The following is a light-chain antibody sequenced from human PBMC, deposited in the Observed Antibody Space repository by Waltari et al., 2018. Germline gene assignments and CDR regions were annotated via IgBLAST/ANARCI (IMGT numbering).Light chain of an antibody. J-gene: IGKJ3*01. CDR1: QSMSTW. CDR3: QQYNTYVT. CDR2: KAS. V-gene: IGKV1-5*03. Sequence: DIQMTQSTSTLSASVGDRVTITCRASQSMSTWLAWYQQKPGKAPNLLIYKASSLESGVPSRFSGSGSGTEFTLTISSLQPDDFATFYCQQYNTYVTFGPGTKVDIK.